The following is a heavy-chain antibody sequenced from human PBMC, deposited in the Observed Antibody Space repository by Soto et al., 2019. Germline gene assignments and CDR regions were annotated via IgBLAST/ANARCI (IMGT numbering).Heavy chain of an antibody. Sequence: EVQLVESGGGLVKPGGSLRLSCAASGFTFSSYSMNWVRQAPGKGLEWVSSISSSSSYIYYADSVKGRFTISRDNAKNSLYLQMNSLGAEDTAVYYCARDKWQQLAREVGWFDPWGQGTLVTVSS. CDR3: ARDKWQQLAREVGWFDP. CDR2: ISSSSSYI. J-gene: IGHJ5*02. D-gene: IGHD6-13*01. CDR1: GFTFSSYS. V-gene: IGHV3-21*01.